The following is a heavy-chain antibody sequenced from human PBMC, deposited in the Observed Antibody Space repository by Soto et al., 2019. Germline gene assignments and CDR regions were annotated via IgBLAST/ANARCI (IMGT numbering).Heavy chain of an antibody. Sequence: PGGSLRLSCAASGFTFSDYYMSWIRQAPGKGLEWVSYISSSSSYTTYADSVKGRFTISRDNAKNTLYLQMNSLRVEDTAVYYCVRDRPHNWFDPWGQGTLVTVSS. V-gene: IGHV3-11*06. J-gene: IGHJ5*02. CDR3: VRDRPHNWFDP. CDR2: ISSSSSYT. D-gene: IGHD6-6*01. CDR1: GFTFSDYY.